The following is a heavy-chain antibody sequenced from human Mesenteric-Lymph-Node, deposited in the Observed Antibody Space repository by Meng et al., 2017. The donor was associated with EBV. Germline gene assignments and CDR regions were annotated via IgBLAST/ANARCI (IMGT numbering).Heavy chain of an antibody. CDR2: ISHSGGT. D-gene: IGHD3-10*01. CDR1: GAFSSGDY. V-gene: IGHV4-34*01. CDR3: ATHGSGSYSWFDP. J-gene: IGHJ5*02. Sequence: HLQQCGARLLKTSETLSLTCGVYGAFSSGDYWSWIRQPPGKGLEWIGEISHSGGTTYNPSLKSRVTIAVDTSKNQFSLKLSAVTAADTAVYYCATHGSGSYSWFDPWGQGTLVTVSS.